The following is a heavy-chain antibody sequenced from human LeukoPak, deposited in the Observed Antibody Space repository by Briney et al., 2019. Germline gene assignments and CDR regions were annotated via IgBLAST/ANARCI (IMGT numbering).Heavy chain of an antibody. CDR3: ADGSHLYQYYMDV. Sequence: GGSLRLSCAASGFIFSTYSMNWVRQAPGKGLEWVSSISSSSSFIKYADSVKGRVTISRDNAKNSVYLQVNSLRAEDTAVYYCADGSHLYQYYMDVWGTGTTVTVSS. CDR1: GFIFSTYS. D-gene: IGHD3-10*01. V-gene: IGHV3-21*01. J-gene: IGHJ6*03. CDR2: ISSSSSFI.